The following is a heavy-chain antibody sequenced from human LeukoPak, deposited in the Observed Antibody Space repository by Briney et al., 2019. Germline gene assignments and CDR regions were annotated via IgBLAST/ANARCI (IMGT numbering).Heavy chain of an antibody. V-gene: IGHV4-61*02. CDR3: ARPSTYYYDSSGHGAFDI. CDR2: IYASGST. J-gene: IGHJ3*02. CDR1: GDSISNLNYY. D-gene: IGHD3-22*01. Sequence: KPSQTLSLTCTVSGDSISNLNYYWSWIRQPAGKGLEWIGRIYASGSTNYNPSLKSRVTISVDMSKNQFSLKLSSVTAADTAVYYCARPSTYYYDSSGHGAFDIWGQGTMVTVSS.